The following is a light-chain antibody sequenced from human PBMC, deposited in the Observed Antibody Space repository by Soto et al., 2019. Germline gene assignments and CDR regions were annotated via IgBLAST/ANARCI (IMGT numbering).Light chain of an antibody. Sequence: QSALTQPASVSGSLGQSITISCTGTSSDVGAYDYVSWYQQHPGKAPKLMIYDVSNRPSGVSNRFSGSKSGNTASLTISGLQAEDEADYYCSSYTTTSTLYVFGTGTKLTV. CDR3: SSYTTTSTLYV. J-gene: IGLJ1*01. CDR1: SSDVGAYDY. V-gene: IGLV2-14*01. CDR2: DVS.